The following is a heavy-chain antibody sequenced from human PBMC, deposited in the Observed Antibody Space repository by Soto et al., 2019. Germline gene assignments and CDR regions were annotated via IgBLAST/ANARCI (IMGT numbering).Heavy chain of an antibody. CDR2: SYSGGST. Sequence: EVQLVESGGGLVQPGGSLRLSCAASGFTVSSNYMSWDRQAPGKGLEWVSVSYSGGSTYYADSVKGRFTISRHNSKNTLYLQMNSLRAEVTAVYYCVRVTVTSPLYAFDIWGQGTLVIVSS. D-gene: IGHD4-17*01. V-gene: IGHV3-53*04. J-gene: IGHJ3*02. CDR3: VRVTVTSPLYAFDI. CDR1: GFTVSSNY.